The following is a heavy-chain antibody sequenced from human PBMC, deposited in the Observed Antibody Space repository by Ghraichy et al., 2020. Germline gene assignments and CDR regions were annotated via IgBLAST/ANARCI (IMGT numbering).Heavy chain of an antibody. CDR2: IHRGGNT. Sequence: GGSLRLSCAVSGFTVSDNYMSWVRQAPGKGLEWVSVIHRGGNTYYADSVKGRFTISRDNSKNTLFLQMNSLRVEDTAVYYCARDGELGSSGYYHYYGMDVWGQGTTVTVSS. CDR1: GFTVSDNY. D-gene: IGHD3-22*01. V-gene: IGHV3-53*01. J-gene: IGHJ6*02. CDR3: ARDGELGSSGYYHYYGMDV.